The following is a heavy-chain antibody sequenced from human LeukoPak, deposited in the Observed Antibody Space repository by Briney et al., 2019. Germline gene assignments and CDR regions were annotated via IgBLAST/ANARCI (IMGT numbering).Heavy chain of an antibody. CDR2: ISYSGST. V-gene: IGHV4-59*01. D-gene: IGHD1-26*01. Sequence: SETLSLTCTVSGGSISSYYWSWIRQPPGKGLEWIGYISYSGSTNYNPSLKSRVTISVDTPKNQFSLNLSSVTAADTAVYYCARDAAVVGATDYWGQGTLVTVSS. J-gene: IGHJ4*02. CDR1: GGSISSYY. CDR3: ARDAAVVGATDY.